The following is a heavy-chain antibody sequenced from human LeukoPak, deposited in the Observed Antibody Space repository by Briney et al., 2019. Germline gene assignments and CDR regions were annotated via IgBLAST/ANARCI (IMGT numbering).Heavy chain of an antibody. CDR3: ARAPSSSWYLDY. CDR1: GFTFSSYA. V-gene: IGHV3-23*01. Sequence: GGSLRLSCAASGFTFSSYAMSWVRQAPGKGLEWVSAISGSGGSTYYADSVKGRFTISRDNAKNSLYLQMNSLRAEDTAVYYCARAPSSSWYLDYWGQGTLVTVSS. CDR2: ISGSGGST. D-gene: IGHD6-13*01. J-gene: IGHJ4*02.